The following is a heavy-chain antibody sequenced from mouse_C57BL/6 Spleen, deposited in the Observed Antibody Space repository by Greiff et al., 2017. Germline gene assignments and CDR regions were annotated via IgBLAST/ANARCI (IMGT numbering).Heavy chain of an antibody. J-gene: IGHJ4*01. CDR1: GYTFTSYW. D-gene: IGHD2-5*01. V-gene: IGHV1-53*01. CDR2: INPSNGGT. CDR3: AKKGTYYSNWDYAMGY. Sequence: VQLQQPGTELVKPGASVKLSCKASGYTFTSYWMHWVKQRPGQGLEWIGNINPSNGGTNYNEKFKSKATLTVDKSSSTAYMQLSSLTSEDSAVYYCAKKGTYYSNWDYAMGYWGQGTSVTVAS.